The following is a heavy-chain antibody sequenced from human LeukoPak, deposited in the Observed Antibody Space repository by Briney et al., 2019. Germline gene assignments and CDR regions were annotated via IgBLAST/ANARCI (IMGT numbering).Heavy chain of an antibody. J-gene: IGHJ6*02. CDR3: AGKGFRGGRDDYYGMDV. CDR2: INPSGGST. D-gene: IGHD1-26*01. V-gene: IGHV1-46*01. CDR1: GYTFTSYY. Sequence: ASVKVSCKASGYTFTSYYMHWVRQAPGQGLEWMGIINPSGGSTSYAQKFQGRVTMTRDTSTSTVYMELSSLRSEDTAVYYCAGKGFRGGRDDYYGMDVWGQGTTVTVSS.